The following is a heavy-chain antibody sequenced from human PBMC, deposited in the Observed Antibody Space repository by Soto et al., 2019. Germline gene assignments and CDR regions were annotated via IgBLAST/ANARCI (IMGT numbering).Heavy chain of an antibody. Sequence: PGGSLRLSCAASGFTFSSYAMSWVRQAPGKGLEWVSAISGSGGSTYYADSVKGRFTISRDNSKNTLYLQMNSLRAEDTAVYYCAKDRQLWSRIDYYGMDVWGQGTTVTVSS. CDR1: GFTFSSYA. D-gene: IGHD5-18*01. CDR2: ISGSGGST. J-gene: IGHJ6*02. V-gene: IGHV3-23*01. CDR3: AKDRQLWSRIDYYGMDV.